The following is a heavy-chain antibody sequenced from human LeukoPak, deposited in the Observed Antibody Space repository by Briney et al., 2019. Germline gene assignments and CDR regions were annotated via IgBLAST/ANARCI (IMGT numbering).Heavy chain of an antibody. CDR1: GFTFSSYN. V-gene: IGHV3-21*01. CDR2: ITSDSRYM. D-gene: IGHD3-10*01. J-gene: IGHJ4*02. Sequence: GGSLRLSCAASGFTFSSYNMNWVRQAPGKGLEWVSSITSDSRYMYYADSVKGRFTISRDNAKNSLYLQMNSLRAEDTAVYYCARAGRYGSGSYYAVWGQGTLVTVSS. CDR3: ARAGRYGSGSYYAV.